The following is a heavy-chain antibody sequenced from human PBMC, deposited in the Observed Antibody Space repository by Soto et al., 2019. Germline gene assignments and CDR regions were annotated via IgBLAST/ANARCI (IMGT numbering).Heavy chain of an antibody. CDR2: ISYDGSKK. CDR3: TKGSTTYTSGWSDLDP. D-gene: IGHD6-13*01. V-gene: IGHV3-30*18. Sequence: PGGSLRLSCAASGFTFSRYGMHWVRQAPGKGLEWVALISYDGSKKDYGDSVKGRFTISRDNSKNTLFLQLNSLRPEDTAVYYCTKGSTTYTSGWSDLDPRAQETLLTVSS. CDR1: GFTFSRYG. J-gene: IGHJ5*02.